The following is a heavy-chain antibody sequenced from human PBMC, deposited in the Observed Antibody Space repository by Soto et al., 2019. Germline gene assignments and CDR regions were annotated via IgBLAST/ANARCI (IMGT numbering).Heavy chain of an antibody. Sequence: TGRPRTLSRAASGFTYSSDSMNWQRQEPGKGLEWVSTISRSSSYIYYADSVKGRFTISRDNAKNSLYLQMNSLRAEDTAVYYCARGRRFLEQTPPGFDPWGQGTLVTVSS. V-gene: IGHV3-21*01. D-gene: IGHD3-3*01. J-gene: IGHJ5*02. CDR1: GFTYSSDS. CDR2: ISRSSSYI. CDR3: ARGRRFLEQTPPGFDP.